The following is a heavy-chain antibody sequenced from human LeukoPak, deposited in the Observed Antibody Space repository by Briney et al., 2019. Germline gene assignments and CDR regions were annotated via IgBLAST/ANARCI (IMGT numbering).Heavy chain of an antibody. J-gene: IGHJ3*02. CDR2: IYYSGNT. V-gene: IGHV4-59*01. CDR1: GGSISSYY. CDR3: ARDRNDAFDI. Sequence: PSETLSLNCTVSGGSISSYYWSWIRPPPGKGLEWWVYIYYSGNTNYNPSLKSRVTISVDTSKNQCSLKRSSGTAADTAVYYCARDRNDAFDIWGQGTMVTVSS.